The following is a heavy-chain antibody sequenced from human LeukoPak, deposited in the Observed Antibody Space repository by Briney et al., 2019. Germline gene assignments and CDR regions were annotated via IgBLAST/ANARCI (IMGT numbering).Heavy chain of an antibody. CDR2: INPSGGST. V-gene: IGHV1-46*01. Sequence: ASVKVSCKASGYTFTSYYMHWVRQAPGQGLEWMGIINPSGGSTSYAQKFQGRVTMTRDTSTSTVHMELSSLRSEDTAVYYCARFIVGATYFDYWGQGTLVTVSS. D-gene: IGHD1-26*01. CDR3: ARFIVGATYFDY. CDR1: GYTFTSYY. J-gene: IGHJ4*02.